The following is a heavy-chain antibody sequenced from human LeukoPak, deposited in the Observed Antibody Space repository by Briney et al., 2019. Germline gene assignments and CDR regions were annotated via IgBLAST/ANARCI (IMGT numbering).Heavy chain of an antibody. CDR2: IVSTSRDK. J-gene: IGHJ4*01. CDR3: VGGDRRED. V-gene: IGHV3-21*01. Sequence: GESLRLSCAASGFTFSTRTMNWVRLAPGKGLEWLSSIVSTSRDKYYADSVKGRFTISRDNADYSLYLQMNSLRAEDTAVYYCVGGDRREDWGHGTLVTVSS. CDR1: GFTFSTRT.